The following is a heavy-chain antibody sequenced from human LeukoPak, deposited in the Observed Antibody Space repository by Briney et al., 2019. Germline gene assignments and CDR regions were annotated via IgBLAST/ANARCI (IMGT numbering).Heavy chain of an antibody. Sequence: ASVKVSCKASGYTFTGYYIHWVRQAPGQGLEWMGRINPGSGGTNYAQKFQGRVAMTRDTSISTAYMELSRLRSDDTAVYYCARDQEGFDYWGQGTLVTVSS. J-gene: IGHJ4*02. CDR1: GYTFTGYY. CDR2: INPGSGGT. V-gene: IGHV1-2*06. CDR3: ARDQEGFDY.